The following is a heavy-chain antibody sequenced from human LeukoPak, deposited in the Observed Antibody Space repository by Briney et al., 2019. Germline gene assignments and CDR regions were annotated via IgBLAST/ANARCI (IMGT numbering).Heavy chain of an antibody. J-gene: IGHJ5*02. CDR2: ISGSGGST. D-gene: IGHD6-19*01. Sequence: GGSLRPSCAASGFTFSSYAMSWVRQAPGKGLEWVSAISGSGGSTYYADSVKGRFTISRDNSKNTLYLQMNSLRAEDTAVYYCAKDPGWLVTGGNWFDPWGQGTLVTVSS. V-gene: IGHV3-23*01. CDR1: GFTFSSYA. CDR3: AKDPGWLVTGGNWFDP.